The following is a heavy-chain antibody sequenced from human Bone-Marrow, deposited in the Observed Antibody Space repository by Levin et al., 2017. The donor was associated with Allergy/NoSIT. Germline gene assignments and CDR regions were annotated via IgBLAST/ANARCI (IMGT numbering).Heavy chain of an antibody. Sequence: SETLSLTCGVDGGSFISSYWSWIRQPPGKGLEWIGEINHSGTAKYNPSLKSRLTMSVDTSENQLSLRLTSVTAADTAVYYCAGAFASAGTDSLYFYYYGVDVWGQGTTVSVSS. CDR3: AGAFASAGTDSLYFYYYGVDV. V-gene: IGHV4-34*01. D-gene: IGHD6-13*01. J-gene: IGHJ6*02. CDR2: INHSGTA. CDR1: GGSFISSY.